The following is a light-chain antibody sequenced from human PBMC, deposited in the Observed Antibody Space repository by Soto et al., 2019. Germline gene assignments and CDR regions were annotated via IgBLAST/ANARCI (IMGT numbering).Light chain of an antibody. CDR1: QSVSSN. J-gene: IGKJ2*01. V-gene: IGKV3-15*01. CDR3: QQYNNWPPYT. Sequence: EIVMTQSPATLSVSPGERATLSCRASQSVSSNLAWYQQEPDQAPRLLIYGAATRATGIPARFSGSGSGTEFTLTISSLQSEDFALYYCQQYNNWPPYTFGQGTKLEIK. CDR2: GAA.